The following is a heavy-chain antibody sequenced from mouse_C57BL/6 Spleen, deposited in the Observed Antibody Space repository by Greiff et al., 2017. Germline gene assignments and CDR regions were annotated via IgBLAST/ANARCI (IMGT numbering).Heavy chain of an antibody. CDR3: ARWDYDYFDY. CDR2: IYPGDGDT. CDR1: GYAFSSSW. V-gene: IGHV1-82*01. Sequence: QLQQSGPELVKPGASVKISCKASGYAFSSSWMNWVKQRPGKGLEWIGRIYPGDGDTNYNGKFKGKATLTADKSSSTAYMQLSSLTSEDSAVYFCARWDYDYFDYWGQGTTLTVSS. D-gene: IGHD2-4*01. J-gene: IGHJ2*01.